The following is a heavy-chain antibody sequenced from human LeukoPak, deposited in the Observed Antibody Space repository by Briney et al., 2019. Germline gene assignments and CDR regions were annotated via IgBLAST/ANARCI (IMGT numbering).Heavy chain of an antibody. CDR3: TSGGMVSGDY. CDR1: GGSINSYY. Sequence: SETLSLTCTVSGGSINSYYWSWIRQPPGKGLEWIGYIYYSGSTNYNPSLKSRVTISRDTSKNQFSLKLRCVTAADTAVYYCTSGGMVSGDYWGHGTLVTVSS. CDR2: IYYSGST. D-gene: IGHD2-8*01. V-gene: IGHV4-59*01. J-gene: IGHJ4*01.